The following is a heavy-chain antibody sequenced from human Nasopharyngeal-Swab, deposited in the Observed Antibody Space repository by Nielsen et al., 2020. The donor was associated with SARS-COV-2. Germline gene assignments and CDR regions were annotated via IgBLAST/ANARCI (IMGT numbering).Heavy chain of an antibody. CDR2: INHSGST. J-gene: IGHJ5*02. CDR1: GGSFSGYY. Sequence: SETLSITCAVYGGSFSGYYWGWIRQPPGKGLEWIGEINHSGSTNYNPSLKSRVTISVDTSKNQFSLKLSSVTAADTAVYYCARGGKFLVFGQRVGSWFDPWGQGTLVTVSS. CDR3: ARGGKFLVFGQRVGSWFDP. V-gene: IGHV4-34*01. D-gene: IGHD3-10*01.